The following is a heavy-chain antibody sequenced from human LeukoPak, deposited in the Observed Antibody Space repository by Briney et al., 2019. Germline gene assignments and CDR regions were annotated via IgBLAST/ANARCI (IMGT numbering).Heavy chain of an antibody. J-gene: IGHJ4*02. CDR3: AKDRDSSSWYPLYYYFDY. V-gene: IGHV3-23*01. Sequence: GGSLRLSCAASGFTFSSYAMSRVRQAPGKGLEWVSAISGSGGSTYYADSVKGRFTISRDNSKNTLYLQMNSLRAEDTAVYYCAKDRDSSSWYPLYYYFDYWGQGTLVTVSS. CDR2: ISGSGGST. CDR1: GFTFSSYA. D-gene: IGHD6-13*01.